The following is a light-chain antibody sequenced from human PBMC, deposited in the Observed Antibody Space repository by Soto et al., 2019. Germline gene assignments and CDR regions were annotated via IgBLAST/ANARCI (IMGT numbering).Light chain of an antibody. Sequence: ELVLTQSPATLSLSPGERATLSCRSSQSVSSSYLAWYQQKPGQAPRLLIYGASSRATGIPDRFSGSGSGTDFTLTISRLEPEDFAVYYCQQYGSSPITVGQGTRREIK. CDR3: QQYGSSPIT. V-gene: IGKV3-20*01. J-gene: IGKJ5*01. CDR2: GAS. CDR1: QSVSSSY.